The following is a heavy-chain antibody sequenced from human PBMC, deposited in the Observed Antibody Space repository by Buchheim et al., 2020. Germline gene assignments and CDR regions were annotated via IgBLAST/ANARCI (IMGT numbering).Heavy chain of an antibody. J-gene: IGHJ4*02. V-gene: IGHV4-59*12. CDR1: GGSISSYY. CDR2: IYYSGST. CDR3: ARGAQWLVIFDY. D-gene: IGHD6-19*01. Sequence: QVQLQESGPGLVKPSETLSLTCTVSGGSISSYYWSWIRQPPGKGLEWIGYIYYSGSTNYNPSLKSRVTISVDTSKNQFSLKLSSVTAADTAVYYCARGAQWLVIFDYWGQGTL.